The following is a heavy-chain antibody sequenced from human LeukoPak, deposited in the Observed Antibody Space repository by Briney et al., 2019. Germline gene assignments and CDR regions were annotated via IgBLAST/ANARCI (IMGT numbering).Heavy chain of an antibody. Sequence: SETLSLTCAVYGGSFSGYYWSWIRQPPGKGLEWIGEIDHSGGTTYNPSLKSRVTISVDTSKNQFSLKLSSVTAADTAVYYCARVREAARFDYWGQGTLVTVSS. CDR3: ARVREAARFDY. V-gene: IGHV4-34*01. D-gene: IGHD6-6*01. CDR2: IDHSGGT. J-gene: IGHJ4*02. CDR1: GGSFSGYY.